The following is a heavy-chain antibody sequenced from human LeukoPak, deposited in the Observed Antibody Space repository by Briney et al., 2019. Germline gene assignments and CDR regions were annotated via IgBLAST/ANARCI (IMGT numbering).Heavy chain of an antibody. J-gene: IGHJ4*02. CDR3: ARFGSGSYYTIDY. CDR1: GYSFTSYW. CDR2: IYPGDSDT. Sequence: GGSLKISCKGSGYSFTSYWIGWVRQMPGKGLEWMGIIYPGDSDTRYSPSFQGQVTISVDKSIGTAYLRWSSLKASDTATYYCARFGSGSYYTIDYWGQGTLVTVSS. V-gene: IGHV5-51*01. D-gene: IGHD3-10*01.